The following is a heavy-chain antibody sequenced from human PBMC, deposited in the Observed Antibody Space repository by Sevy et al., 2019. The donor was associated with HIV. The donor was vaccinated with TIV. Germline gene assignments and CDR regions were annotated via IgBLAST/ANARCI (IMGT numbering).Heavy chain of an antibody. CDR2: ISRSGSST. CDR1: GFTFSNYA. CDR3: AKVDVVVPVADYGLDV. Sequence: GGSLRLSCAASGFTFSNYAMSWVRQAPGKGLEWVSSISRSGSSTDYADSVKGRFTISRDNSMNPLDLQMNSLRAEDTAVYYCAKVDVVVPVADYGLDVWGQGTTVTVSS. J-gene: IGHJ6*02. D-gene: IGHD2-2*01. V-gene: IGHV3-23*01.